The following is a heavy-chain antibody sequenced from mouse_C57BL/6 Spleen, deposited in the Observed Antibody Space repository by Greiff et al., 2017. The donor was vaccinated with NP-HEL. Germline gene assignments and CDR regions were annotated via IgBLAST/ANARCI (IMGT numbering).Heavy chain of an antibody. D-gene: IGHD1-1*01. CDR2: IRNKANGYTT. CDR1: GFTFTDYY. CDR3: ARHSSYVPFDY. J-gene: IGHJ2*01. Sequence: EVKLMESGGGLVQPGGSLSLSCAASGFTFTDYYMSWVRQPPGKALEWLGFIRNKANGYTTEYSASVKGRFTISRDNSQSILYLQMNALRAEDSATYYCARHSSYVPFDYWGQGTTLTVSS. V-gene: IGHV7-3*01.